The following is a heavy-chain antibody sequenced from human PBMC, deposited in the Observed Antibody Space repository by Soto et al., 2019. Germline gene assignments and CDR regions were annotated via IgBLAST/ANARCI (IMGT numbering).Heavy chain of an antibody. J-gene: IGHJ4*02. V-gene: IGHV4-31*03. CDR2: ISYNGRT. Sequence: QVQRQESGPGLVKPSQTLSLTCNVSGGSISRGGYLWSWIRQHPGKGLEWIGFISYNGRTSYNPSLKSRVTISADTSKNQISLELNSVTAADTAMYYCARSEVVVIRLDYWGQGTPVTVSS. CDR3: ARSEVVVIRLDY. D-gene: IGHD3-22*01. CDR1: GGSISRGGYL.